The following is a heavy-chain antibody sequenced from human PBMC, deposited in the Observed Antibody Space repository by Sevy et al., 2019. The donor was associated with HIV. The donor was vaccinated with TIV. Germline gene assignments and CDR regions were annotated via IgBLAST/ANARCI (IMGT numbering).Heavy chain of an antibody. CDR3: ARDLSPDHYDGSGTITGYGMDV. D-gene: IGHD3-22*01. J-gene: IGHJ6*02. Sequence: GWSLRLSCAASGFTFSNYAVHCVRQAPGKGLEWVAVISYDGINKYYTDSVKGRFTISRDNSKNTLYLQMNSLRAEDTAVYSCARDLSPDHYDGSGTITGYGMDVWGQGTTVTVSS. CDR1: GFTFSNYA. CDR2: ISYDGINK. V-gene: IGHV3-30-3*01.